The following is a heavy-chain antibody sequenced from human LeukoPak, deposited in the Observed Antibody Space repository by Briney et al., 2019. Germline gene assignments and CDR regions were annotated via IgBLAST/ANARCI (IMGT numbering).Heavy chain of an antibody. Sequence: NPSQTLSLTCTVSGGSISSGSYYWSWIRQPAGKGLEWIGRIYTSGSTNYNPSLKSRVTISVDTSKNQFSLKLSSVTAADTAVYYCARSSCSGGSCYSRFDYWGQGTLVTVSS. CDR1: GGSISSGSYY. V-gene: IGHV4-61*02. CDR3: ARSSCSGGSCYSRFDY. J-gene: IGHJ4*02. D-gene: IGHD2-15*01. CDR2: IYTSGST.